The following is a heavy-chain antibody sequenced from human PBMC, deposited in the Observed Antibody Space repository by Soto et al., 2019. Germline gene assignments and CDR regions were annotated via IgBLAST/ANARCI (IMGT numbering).Heavy chain of an antibody. CDR1: GGSISSGDYY. V-gene: IGHV4-30-4*01. D-gene: IGHD4-17*01. J-gene: IGHJ4*02. Sequence: KPSETLSLTCTVSGGSISSGDYYWSWIRQPPGKGLEWIGYIYYSGSTYYNPSLKSRVTISVDTSKNQFSLKLSSVTAADTAVYYCARAHTKDYGDYQGDCFDYWGQGTLVTVSS. CDR3: ARAHTKDYGDYQGDCFDY. CDR2: IYYSGST.